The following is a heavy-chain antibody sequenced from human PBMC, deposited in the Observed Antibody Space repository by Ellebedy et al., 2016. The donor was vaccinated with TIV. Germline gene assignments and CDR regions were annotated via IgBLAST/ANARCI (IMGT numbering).Heavy chain of an antibody. CDR2: ISNEGTT. CDR3: ASETFNGVDLEVWGVLDI. D-gene: IGHD2-8*01. Sequence: GESLRLSCTVSGFTVSSTYMSWVRQAPGKGLEWVSLISNEGTTYYADSVRGRLTISRDNSKNTLELQMSSLRVEDTAVYYCASETFNGVDLEVWGVLDIWGQGTMVTVSS. V-gene: IGHV3-66*01. CDR1: GFTVSSTY. J-gene: IGHJ3*02.